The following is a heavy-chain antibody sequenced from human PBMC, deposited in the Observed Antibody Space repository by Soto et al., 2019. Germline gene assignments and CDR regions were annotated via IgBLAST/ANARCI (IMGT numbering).Heavy chain of an antibody. D-gene: IGHD3-3*01. CDR3: AKGRAITVYGVDILFDY. CDR2: ISGSGDNT. J-gene: IGHJ4*01. CDR1: GFSFSDYA. Sequence: EVQLLASGGGLVQPGGSLRLSCKASGFSFSDYAMTWVRQAPGKGLEWVSVISGSGDNTFYAASVKGRFAISRDNSKNVLYLQMNSLSADDAAVYFCAKGRAITVYGVDILFDYWGLGTLVTVSS. V-gene: IGHV3-23*01.